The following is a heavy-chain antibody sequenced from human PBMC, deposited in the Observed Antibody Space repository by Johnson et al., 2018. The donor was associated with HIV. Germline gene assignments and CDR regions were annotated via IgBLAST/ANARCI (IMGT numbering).Heavy chain of an antibody. D-gene: IGHD3-22*01. CDR2: ISSSGTTV. V-gene: IGHV3-11*04. CDR3: ARDRGYWDACDI. CDR1: GFTFSDYY. Sequence: QVQLVESGGGLVNPGGSLRLSCAASGFTFSDYYMSWIRQTPGKGLEWVSYISSSGTTVYYADSVKGRFSISRDNAKHSLSLHMNSLRADDTAVYYCARDRGYWDACDIWGQGTMVTVSS. J-gene: IGHJ3*02.